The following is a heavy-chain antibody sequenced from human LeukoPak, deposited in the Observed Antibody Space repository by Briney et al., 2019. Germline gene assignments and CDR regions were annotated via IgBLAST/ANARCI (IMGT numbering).Heavy chain of an antibody. V-gene: IGHV1-18*01. D-gene: IGHD3-22*01. CDR1: GYTFTSYG. J-gene: IGHJ4*02. CDR3: ARAPTYYYDSSGYPIDY. CDR2: ISAYNGNT. Sequence: GASVKVSCKASGYTFTSYGIRWVRPAPGQGLEWMGWISAYNGNTNYAQKLQGRVTMTIDTSTSTAYMELRSLRSDDTAVYYCARAPTYYYDSSGYPIDYWGQGTLVTVSS.